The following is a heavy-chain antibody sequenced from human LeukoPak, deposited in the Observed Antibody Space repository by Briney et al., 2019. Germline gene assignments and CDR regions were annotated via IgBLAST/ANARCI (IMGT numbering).Heavy chain of an antibody. Sequence: GGSLRLSCAASGFTFSSYSMNWVRQAPGKGLEWVSYISSSSSTIYYADSVKGRFTISRDNAKNSLYLQMNSLRAEDTALYYCAKDIAAAGIGYFQHWGQGTLVTVSS. D-gene: IGHD6-13*01. CDR1: GFTFSSYS. CDR2: ISSSSSTI. CDR3: AKDIAAAGIGYFQH. V-gene: IGHV3-48*01. J-gene: IGHJ1*01.